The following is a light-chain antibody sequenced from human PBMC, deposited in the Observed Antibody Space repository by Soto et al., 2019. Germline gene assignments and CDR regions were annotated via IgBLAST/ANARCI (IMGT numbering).Light chain of an antibody. CDR3: SSYGGGDTFHVI. Sequence: QSVLTQPASVSGSPGQSITISCTGTSSDVGGYIYVSWYLQYPGKAPKLIIYDVSKRPSGVPDRFSGSKSGNTASLTVSGLRADDEAVYYCSSYGGGDTFHVIFGGGTKLTVL. CDR2: DVS. J-gene: IGLJ2*01. V-gene: IGLV2-8*01. CDR1: SSDVGGYIY.